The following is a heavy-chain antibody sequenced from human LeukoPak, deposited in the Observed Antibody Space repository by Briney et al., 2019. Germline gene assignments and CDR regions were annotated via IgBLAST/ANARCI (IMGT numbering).Heavy chain of an antibody. CDR1: GGSISGSSYY. V-gene: IGHV4-31*03. CDR3: ARAGYYGMDV. Sequence: PSETLSLTCTVSGGSISGSSYYWSWIRQHPGKGLEWIGYIYYSGSTYYNPSLKSRVTISVDTSKNQFSLKLSSVTAADTAVYYCARAGYYGMDVWGQGTTVTVSS. J-gene: IGHJ6*02. CDR2: IYYSGST.